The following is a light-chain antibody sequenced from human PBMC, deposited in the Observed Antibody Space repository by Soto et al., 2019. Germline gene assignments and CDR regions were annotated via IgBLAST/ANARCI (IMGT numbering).Light chain of an antibody. Sequence: QSVLTQPPSASGTPGQRVTISCSGSISNIGSNTVNWYQQLPGTAPKLLIYSDNQRPSGVPDRFSGSNSGTSASLAISGLQSEDEADYYCAAWDDTLHGPMMFGGGTKLTVL. J-gene: IGLJ3*02. CDR1: ISNIGSNT. CDR2: SDN. CDR3: AAWDDTLHGPMM. V-gene: IGLV1-44*01.